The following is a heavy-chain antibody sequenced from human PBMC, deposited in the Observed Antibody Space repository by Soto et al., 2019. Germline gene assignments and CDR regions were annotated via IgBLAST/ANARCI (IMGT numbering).Heavy chain of an antibody. CDR1: GFTFSSYG. CDR3: AKDPEIEWEVFPFDV. D-gene: IGHD1-26*01. J-gene: IGHJ3*01. V-gene: IGHV3-30*18. CDR2: ISYDGSNK. Sequence: GGSLRLSCAASGFTFSSYGMHWVRQAPGKGLEWVAVISYDGSNKYYADSVKGRFTISRDNSKNTLYLQMNSLRAEDTAVYYCAKDPEIEWEVFPFDVWGQGTMVTVSS.